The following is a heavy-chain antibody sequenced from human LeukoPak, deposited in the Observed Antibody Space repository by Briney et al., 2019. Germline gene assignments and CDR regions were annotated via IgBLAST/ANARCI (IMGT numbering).Heavy chain of an antibody. CDR3: ARLGGDGSPGSW. CDR2: IGTAGDT. V-gene: IGHV3-13*01. D-gene: IGHD3-10*01. Sequence: PGRSLRLSCAASGFTFSSYDMHWVRQATGKGLEWVSAIGTAGDTYYPGSVKGRFTISRENAKNSLYLQMNSLRAGDTAVYYCARLGGDGSPGSWWGQGTLVTVSS. CDR1: GFTFSSYD. J-gene: IGHJ4*02.